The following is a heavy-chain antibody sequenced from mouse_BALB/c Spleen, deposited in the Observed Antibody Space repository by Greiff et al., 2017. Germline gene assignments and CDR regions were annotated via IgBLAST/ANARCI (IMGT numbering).Heavy chain of an antibody. V-gene: IGHV1-62-3*01. J-gene: IGHJ4*01. Sequence: QVQLLQPGAELVKPGASVKLSCKASGYSFTSYWMHWVKQRPGRGLEWLGRIDPNSGGTKYNEKFKSKATLTVDKPSSTAYIQLSSLTSEDSAVYYCTRGGYYDAMDYWGQGTSVTVSS. D-gene: IGHD2-2*01. CDR2: IDPNSGGT. CDR3: TRGGYYDAMDY. CDR1: GYSFTSYW.